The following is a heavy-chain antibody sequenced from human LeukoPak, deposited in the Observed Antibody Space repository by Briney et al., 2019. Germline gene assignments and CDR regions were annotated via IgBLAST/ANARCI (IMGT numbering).Heavy chain of an antibody. CDR1: GGSVSSGSYY. Sequence: SETQSLTCTVSGGSVSSGSYYWSWIRQPPGKGLEWIGYIYYSGSTNYNPSLKSRVTISVDTSKNQFSLKLSSVTAADTAVYYCARFSGSGSGFDPWGQGTLVTVSS. CDR3: ARFSGSGSGFDP. CDR2: IYYSGST. J-gene: IGHJ5*02. V-gene: IGHV4-61*01. D-gene: IGHD6-19*01.